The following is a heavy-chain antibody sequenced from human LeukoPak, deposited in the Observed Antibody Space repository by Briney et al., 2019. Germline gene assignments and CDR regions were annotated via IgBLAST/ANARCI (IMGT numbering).Heavy chain of an antibody. CDR1: GFTFSSYG. Sequence: GGSLRLSCAASGFTFSSYGMHWVRQAPGKGLEWVAVISYDGSNKYYADSVNGRFTISRDNSKNTLYLQMNSLRAEDTAVYYCAKGTKLGYCSGGSCFNAFDIWGQGTMVTVSS. CDR2: ISYDGSNK. D-gene: IGHD2-15*01. CDR3: AKGTKLGYCSGGSCFNAFDI. V-gene: IGHV3-30*18. J-gene: IGHJ3*02.